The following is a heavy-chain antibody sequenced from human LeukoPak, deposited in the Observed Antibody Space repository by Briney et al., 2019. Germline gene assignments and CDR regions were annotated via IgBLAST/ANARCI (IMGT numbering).Heavy chain of an antibody. D-gene: IGHD1-1*01. V-gene: IGHV4-39*01. Sequence: SETLSLTCTVSGGSIDSSSYYWGWIRQPPGKGLEWIGSVFYTGSTSYNRSLKSRVTISVDTSKNQFSLKLNSVTAADTAVYYCSKRTGLGYWGQGILVTVTS. CDR1: GGSIDSSSYY. CDR2: VFYTGST. J-gene: IGHJ4*02. CDR3: SKRTGLGY.